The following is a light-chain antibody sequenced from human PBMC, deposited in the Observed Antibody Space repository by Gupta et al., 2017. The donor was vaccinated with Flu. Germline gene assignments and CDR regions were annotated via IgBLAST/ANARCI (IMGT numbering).Light chain of an antibody. CDR3: QQYATVLLT. CDR1: LSISNW. CDR2: KAS. V-gene: IGKV1-5*03. Sequence: PSTLSASVGDKVTITCRASLSISNWLAWYQQKPGKAPKILINKASSLESGVPSRFTGSGSGTEFTLTISSLQPDDFATYYCQQYATVLLTFGGGTEVEIK. J-gene: IGKJ4*01.